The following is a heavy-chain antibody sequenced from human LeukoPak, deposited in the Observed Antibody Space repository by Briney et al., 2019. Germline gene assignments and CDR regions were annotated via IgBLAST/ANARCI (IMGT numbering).Heavy chain of an antibody. CDR1: GGSISSYY. Sequence: SETLSLTCTVSGGSISSYYWSWIRQPPGKGLEWIGYIYYSGSTNYNPSLKSRVTISVDTSKNQFSLKLSSVTAADTAVYYCARVYSSSSNAPAYWGQGTLVTVSS. CDR3: ARVYSSSSNAPAY. J-gene: IGHJ4*02. CDR2: IYYSGST. V-gene: IGHV4-59*08. D-gene: IGHD6-6*01.